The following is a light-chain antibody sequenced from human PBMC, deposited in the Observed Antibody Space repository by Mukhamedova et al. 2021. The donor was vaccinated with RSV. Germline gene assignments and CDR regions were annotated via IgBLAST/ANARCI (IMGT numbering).Light chain of an antibody. J-gene: IGKJ2*01. CDR3: LQHHSFPYA. CDR2: VAT. V-gene: IGKV1-17*01. Sequence: QSTWEAPKRLVYVATSLQDGVPSRFSGSRSGTEFTLTISSLQPEDFATYYCLQHHSFPYAFGLGTKVEIK.